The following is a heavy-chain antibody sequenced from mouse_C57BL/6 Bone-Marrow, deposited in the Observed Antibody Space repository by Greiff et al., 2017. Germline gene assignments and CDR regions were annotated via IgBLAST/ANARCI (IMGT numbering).Heavy chain of an antibody. CDR1: GYTFTSYW. J-gene: IGHJ4*01. V-gene: IGHV1-59*01. D-gene: IGHD2-1*01. Sequence: QVQLQQPGAELVRPGTSVKLSCKASGYTFTSYWMHWVKQRPGQGLEWIGVIDPSDSYTNYNQKFKGKATLTVDTSSSTAYMQLSSLTSEDSAVYNCGREELYYGNFYAMDYWGQGTSVTVSS. CDR2: IDPSDSYT. CDR3: GREELYYGNFYAMDY.